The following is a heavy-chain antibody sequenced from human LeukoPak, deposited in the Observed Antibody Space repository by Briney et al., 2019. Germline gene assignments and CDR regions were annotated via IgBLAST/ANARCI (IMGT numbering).Heavy chain of an antibody. D-gene: IGHD1-26*01. J-gene: IGHJ3*02. CDR2: MNPDGGRT. V-gene: IGHV1-2*02. CDR3: TRNLVGYDPFDI. CDR1: GYTFKDYY. Sequence: ASVKVSCKPSGYTFKDYYIHWVPQVPGQGLEWMGRMNPDGGRTDYAQNFQGRVTMTSDMSIDTAYLDLTRLRSDDTATYFCTRNLVGYDPFDIWGQGTLVTVSS.